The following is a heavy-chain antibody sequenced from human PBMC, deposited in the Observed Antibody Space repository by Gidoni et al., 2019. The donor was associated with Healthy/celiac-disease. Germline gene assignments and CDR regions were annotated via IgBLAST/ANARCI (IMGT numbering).Heavy chain of an antibody. CDR1: GFTFDDYA. CDR3: AKDGATIPYYYYGMDV. CDR2: ISWNSGSI. V-gene: IGHV3-9*01. D-gene: IGHD1-26*01. Sequence: EVQLVASGGGLVQPGRSLKLPGAASGFTFDDYAMHWVRQAPGKGLEWVSGISWNSGSIGYADSVKGRFTISRDNAKNSLYLQMNSLRAEDTALYYCAKDGATIPYYYYGMDVWGQGTTVTVSS. J-gene: IGHJ6*02.